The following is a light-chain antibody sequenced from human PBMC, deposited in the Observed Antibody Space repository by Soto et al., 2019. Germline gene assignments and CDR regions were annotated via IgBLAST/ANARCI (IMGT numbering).Light chain of an antibody. Sequence: DIQMTQSPSSLSASVGDRVSITCRASRTIGNYLNWFQQKPGEAPKLLIYSASTLHSGVPSRFSGSGSGTDFTLIISDLQPEDFATYYRQQSYEDNPLTFGQGTRLEI. CDR3: QQSYEDNPLT. V-gene: IGKV1-39*01. CDR2: SAS. CDR1: RTIGNY. J-gene: IGKJ5*01.